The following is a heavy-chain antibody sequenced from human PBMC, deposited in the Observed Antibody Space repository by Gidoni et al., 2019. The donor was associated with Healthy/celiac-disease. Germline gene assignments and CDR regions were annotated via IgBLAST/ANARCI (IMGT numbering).Heavy chain of an antibody. CDR1: GGSISSYY. CDR2: IYTSGST. CDR3: ARVFDFWSGYGYYYYYMDV. J-gene: IGHJ6*03. Sequence: QVQLRESGPGLVKPSETLSLTCTVSGGSISSYYRSWIRQPAGKGLEWIWRIYTSGSTTSNPSLKSRVTMSVDTSKNQFSLKLSSVTAADTAVYYCARVFDFWSGYGYYYYYMDVWGKGTTVTVSS. D-gene: IGHD3-3*01. V-gene: IGHV4-4*07.